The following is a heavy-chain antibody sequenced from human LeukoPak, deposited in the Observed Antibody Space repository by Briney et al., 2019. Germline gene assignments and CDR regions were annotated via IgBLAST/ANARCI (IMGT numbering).Heavy chain of an antibody. V-gene: IGHV1-2*02. CDR1: GYSFSDHY. Sequence: ASVTVSCKAGGYSFSDHYIHWLRQAPGQGLEWIGWINPKTGDTNFAQKFRGRVTLTRDTSISTAYMEVSRLTSGDTAMYYCARGRQCRNLDAFHIWGQGTMVTISS. CDR2: INPKTGDT. CDR3: ARGRQCRNLDAFHI. D-gene: IGHD1-14*01. J-gene: IGHJ3*02.